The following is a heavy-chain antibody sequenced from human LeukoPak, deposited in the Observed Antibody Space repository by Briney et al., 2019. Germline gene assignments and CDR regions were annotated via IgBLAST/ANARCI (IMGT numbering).Heavy chain of an antibody. V-gene: IGHV1-2*06. CDR3: ASAAPSYDSSGYYYSLYRY. CDR1: GYTFTSYD. J-gene: IGHJ4*02. Sequence: ASVKVSCKASGYTFTSYDINWVRQAPGQGLEWMGRINPNSGGTNYAQKFQGRVTMTRDTSISTAYMELSRLRSDDTAVYYCASAAPSYDSSGYYYSLYRYWGQGTLVTVSS. CDR2: INPNSGGT. D-gene: IGHD3-22*01.